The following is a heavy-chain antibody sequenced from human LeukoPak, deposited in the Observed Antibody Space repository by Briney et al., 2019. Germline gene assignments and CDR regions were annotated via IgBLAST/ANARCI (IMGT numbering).Heavy chain of an antibody. CDR2: IYYSGST. J-gene: IGHJ4*02. D-gene: IGHD4-23*01. V-gene: IGHV4-31*03. CDR1: GGSISSGDYY. CDR3: ARGTVVTVTFDY. Sequence: SQTLSLTCTVSGGSISSGDYYWSWIRQPPGKGLEWIGYIYYSGSTYYNPSLKSRVTISVDTSKNQFSLKLSSVTAADTAVYYCARGTVVTVTFDYWGQGTLVTVSS.